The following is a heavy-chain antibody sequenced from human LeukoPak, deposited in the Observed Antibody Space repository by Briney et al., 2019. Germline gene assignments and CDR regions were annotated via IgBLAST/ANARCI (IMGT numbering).Heavy chain of an antibody. CDR2: INPSGGST. D-gene: IGHD6-19*01. J-gene: IGHJ4*02. Sequence: ASVKVSCKASGYAFTSYYMHWVRQAPGQGLEWMGIINPSGGSTSYAQKFQGRVTMTRDTSTSTVYMELSSLRSEDTAVYYCARVRREQWPFDYWGQGTLVTVSS. V-gene: IGHV1-46*01. CDR3: ARVRREQWPFDY. CDR1: GYAFTSYY.